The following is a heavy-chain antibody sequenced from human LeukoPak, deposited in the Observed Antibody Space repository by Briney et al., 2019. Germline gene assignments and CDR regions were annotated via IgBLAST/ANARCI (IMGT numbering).Heavy chain of an antibody. D-gene: IGHD1-26*01. CDR3: ARGVGATFLIDY. V-gene: IGHV4-39*01. J-gene: IGHJ4*02. CDR1: GGSISNNNYY. CDR2: IYYSGST. Sequence: TSETLSLTCTVSGGSISNNNYYWGWIRQPPGKGLEWIGSIYYSGSTYYNPSLKSRVTISVDTSMNQFSLKLSSVTAADTAMYYCARGVGATFLIDYWGQETLVTVSS.